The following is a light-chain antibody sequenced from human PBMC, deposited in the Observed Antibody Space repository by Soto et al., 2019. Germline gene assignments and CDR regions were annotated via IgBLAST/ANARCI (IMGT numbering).Light chain of an antibody. CDR2: RNN. J-gene: IGLJ1*01. V-gene: IGLV1-47*01. Sequence: QSMLTQPPSASETPGQRVTISCSGSSSNIGSSYVYWYQQLPGAAPKVLIYRNNQRPSGVPDRFSGSKSGTSASLAISGLRSEDEADYYCAAWDDSLSAYVFGTGTKVTVL. CDR3: AAWDDSLSAYV. CDR1: SSNIGSSY.